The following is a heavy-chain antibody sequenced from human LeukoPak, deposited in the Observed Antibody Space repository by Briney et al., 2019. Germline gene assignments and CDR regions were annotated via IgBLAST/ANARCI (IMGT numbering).Heavy chain of an antibody. Sequence: GGSLRLSCAASEFSFSSYWMSWVRQAPGKGLEWVANIKPDGSEKNYVDSVKGRFTISRDNAKNSLYLQMNSLRAEDTAFYYGASGWFYHWYFDLWGRGTLVTVSS. CDR1: EFSFSSYW. J-gene: IGHJ2*01. D-gene: IGHD2-15*01. V-gene: IGHV3-7*01. CDR3: ASGWFYHWYFDL. CDR2: IKPDGSEK.